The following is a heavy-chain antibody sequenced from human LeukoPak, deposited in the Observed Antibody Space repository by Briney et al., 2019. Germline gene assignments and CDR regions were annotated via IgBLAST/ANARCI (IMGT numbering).Heavy chain of an antibody. CDR3: AKDGQRTYYDFWSGSSFDY. CDR2: IYDGGST. Sequence: GGSLRLSCAASGFTVSSNYMSWVRQAPGKGLAWVSVIYDGGSTYYADSVKGRFTISRDNSKNTLYLQMNSLRAEDTAVYYCAKDGQRTYYDFWSGSSFDYWGQGTLVTVSS. V-gene: IGHV3-53*05. CDR1: GFTVSSNY. J-gene: IGHJ4*02. D-gene: IGHD3-3*01.